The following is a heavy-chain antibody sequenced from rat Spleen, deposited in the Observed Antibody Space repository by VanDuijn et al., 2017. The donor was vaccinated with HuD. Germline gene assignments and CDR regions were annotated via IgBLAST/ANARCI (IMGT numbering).Heavy chain of an antibody. CDR3: ARRHFGYTDYFDY. CDR1: GFTFSNYG. CDR2: LSYDGTTT. J-gene: IGHJ2*01. D-gene: IGHD1-4*01. V-gene: IGHV5-29*01. Sequence: EVQLVESGGGLVQPGRSLKLSCAASGFTFSNYGLAWVRQAPTKGLEWVATLSYDGTTTYYRDSVKGRFTISGDVAKSTLLLQMDSLRSEDTATYYCARRHFGYTDYFDYWGQGVMVTVSS.